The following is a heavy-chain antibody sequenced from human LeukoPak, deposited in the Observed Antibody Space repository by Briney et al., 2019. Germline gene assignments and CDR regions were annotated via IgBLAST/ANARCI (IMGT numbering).Heavy chain of an antibody. CDR3: ARDPGDSSGYPFDY. V-gene: IGHV3-21*01. CDR2: ISSSSSYI. Sequence: PGGSLRLSCAASGFTFSSYSMNWVRQAPGKGLEWVSSISSSSSYIYYADSVKGRFTISRDNAKNSLYLQMNSLRAEDTAVYYCARDPGDSSGYPFDYWGQGTLVTVSS. D-gene: IGHD3-22*01. J-gene: IGHJ4*02. CDR1: GFTFSSYS.